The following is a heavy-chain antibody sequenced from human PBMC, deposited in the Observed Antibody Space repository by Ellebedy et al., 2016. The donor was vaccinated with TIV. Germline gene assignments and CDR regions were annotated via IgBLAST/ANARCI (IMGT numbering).Heavy chain of an antibody. CDR1: GGSTSTYY. Sequence: MPSETLSLTCTVPGGSTSTYYWHWIRHHPGKGLEWIGSIYYSGSTYYNPSLKSLVTMSVDTSKTQFSLRLISVTAADTAVYYCARPIDDSSGRGYFFDYWGQGTLVTVSS. V-gene: IGHV4-31*01. CDR2: IYYSGST. D-gene: IGHD3-22*01. J-gene: IGHJ4*02. CDR3: ARPIDDSSGRGYFFDY.